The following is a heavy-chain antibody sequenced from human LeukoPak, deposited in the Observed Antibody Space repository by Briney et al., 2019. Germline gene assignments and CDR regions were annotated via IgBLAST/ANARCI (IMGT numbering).Heavy chain of an antibody. D-gene: IGHD3-10*01. J-gene: IGHJ4*02. CDR3: ARGRGRGDYFDY. Sequence: SETLSLTCAVYGGSFSGYYWSWIRQPPGKGLEWIGEINHSGSTNYNPSLKSRVTISVDRSKNQFSLKLSSVTAADTAVYYCARGRGRGDYFDYWGQGTPVTVSS. V-gene: IGHV4-34*01. CDR1: GGSFSGYY. CDR2: INHSGST.